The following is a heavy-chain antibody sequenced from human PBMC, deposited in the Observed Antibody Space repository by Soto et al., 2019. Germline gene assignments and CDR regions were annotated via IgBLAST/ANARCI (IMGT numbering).Heavy chain of an antibody. V-gene: IGHV1-18*01. CDR3: ARDLGQLKILIAVAGPYDY. J-gene: IGHJ4*02. CDR2: ISAYNGNT. Sequence: GASVKVSCKASGYTFTSYGISWVRQAPGQGLEWMGWISAYNGNTNYAQKLQGRVTMTTDTSTSTAYMELRSLRSDDTAVYYCARDLGQLKILIAVAGPYDYWGQGTLVTVSS. CDR1: GYTFTSYG. D-gene: IGHD6-19*01.